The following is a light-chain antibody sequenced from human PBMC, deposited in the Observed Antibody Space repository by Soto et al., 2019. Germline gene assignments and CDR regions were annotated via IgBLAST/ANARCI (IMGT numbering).Light chain of an antibody. CDR3: QQRSNWPPPAYT. V-gene: IGKV3-11*01. Sequence: EIVLTQSPATLSLSPGGRATLSCRASKSVSSYLTWYQQKPGQAPRLLISDASNRATGIPARFSGSGSGTDFTLTISSLEPEDFAVYYCQQRSNWPPPAYTFGQGTKLEIK. CDR1: KSVSSY. J-gene: IGKJ2*01. CDR2: DAS.